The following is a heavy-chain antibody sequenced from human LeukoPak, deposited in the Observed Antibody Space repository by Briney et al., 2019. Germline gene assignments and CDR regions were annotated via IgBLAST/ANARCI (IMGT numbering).Heavy chain of an antibody. Sequence: GGSLRLSCAASGFTFSSYWMSWVRQAPGKGLEWVANIKQDGGEKYYVDSVKGRFTISRDNAKNSLYLQMNSLRAEDTAVYYCARVRGGGSPLDGYYYYGMDVWGQGTTVTVSS. D-gene: IGHD2-15*01. CDR3: ARVRGGGSPLDGYYYYGMDV. CDR2: IKQDGGEK. V-gene: IGHV3-7*05. J-gene: IGHJ6*02. CDR1: GFTFSSYW.